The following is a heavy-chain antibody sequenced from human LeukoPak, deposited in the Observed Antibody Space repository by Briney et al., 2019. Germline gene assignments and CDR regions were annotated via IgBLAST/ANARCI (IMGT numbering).Heavy chain of an antibody. CDR2: ITASNTYG. J-gene: IGHJ3*02. CDR3: ARSHRTRWPPDGFDI. CDR1: GFTFSDYY. D-gene: IGHD2-2*01. Sequence: PGGSLRLSCAASGFTFSDYYMSWIRQAPGKGLEWVSCITASNTYGSHAAAVEGRFTVSRDNANNSLYLQMNSLRPEETAVYYCARSHRTRWPPDGFDIWGQGTMVTVSS. V-gene: IGHV3-11*03.